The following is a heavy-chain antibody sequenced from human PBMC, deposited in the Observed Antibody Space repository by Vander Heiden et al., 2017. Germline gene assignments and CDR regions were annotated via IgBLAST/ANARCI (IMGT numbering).Heavy chain of an antibody. Sequence: EVQLVESGGGLVKPGGSLSLSCAASGFTFSSYSMNWYREAPGKGLEWVSSISSSSSYIYYADAVKGRFTLSRDNAKNSLNLQMNRVRVEDTAVYYCASVRYSGNYYFDYWGHGILVTVSS. D-gene: IGHD1-26*01. CDR1: GFTFSSYS. J-gene: IGHJ4*01. V-gene: IGHV3-21*04. CDR2: ISSSSSYI. CDR3: ASVRYSGNYYFDY.